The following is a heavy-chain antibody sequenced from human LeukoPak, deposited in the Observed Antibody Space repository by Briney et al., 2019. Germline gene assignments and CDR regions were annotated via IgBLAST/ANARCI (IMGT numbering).Heavy chain of an antibody. CDR3: AKDHPRSYHPRPWDKSEYNWFDP. Sequence: GGTLRLSCAASGFTFSSYAVSWVRQAPGKGLEWVSAISGSGGSTYYADSVKGRFTISRDNSKNTLYLQMNSLRAEDTAVYYCAKDHPRSYHPRPWDKSEYNWFDPWGQGTLVTVSS. V-gene: IGHV3-23*01. J-gene: IGHJ5*02. D-gene: IGHD1-26*01. CDR2: ISGSGGST. CDR1: GFTFSSYA.